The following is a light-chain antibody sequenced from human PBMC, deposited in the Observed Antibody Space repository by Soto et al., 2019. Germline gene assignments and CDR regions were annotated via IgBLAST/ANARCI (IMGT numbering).Light chain of an antibody. Sequence: DIQMPQSPSSLSASVGDRVTITCRASQSISSYLNWYQQKPGKAPKLLIYAASSLQSGVPSRFSGSGSGTDFTLTISSLQPEDFATYDCQQSYSTPLTFGGGTKVEIK. CDR1: QSISSY. V-gene: IGKV1-39*01. J-gene: IGKJ4*01. CDR2: AAS. CDR3: QQSYSTPLT.